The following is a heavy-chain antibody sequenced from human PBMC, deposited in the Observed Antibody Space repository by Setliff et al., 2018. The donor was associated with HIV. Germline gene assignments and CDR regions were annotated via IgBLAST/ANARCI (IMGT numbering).Heavy chain of an antibody. Sequence: KPSETLSLTCGVSGRSISSGNWWGWVRPAPGKGLEWIGEISYTGITNYNVSLQSRVTISLDKSNNEFSLNLRSVTAADTAVYFCARVKNPPGRGTGRLFDFWGQGTPVTV. J-gene: IGHJ4*02. CDR2: ISYTGIT. D-gene: IGHD3-10*01. CDR3: ARVKNPPGRGTGRLFDF. CDR1: GRSISSGNW. V-gene: IGHV4-4*02.